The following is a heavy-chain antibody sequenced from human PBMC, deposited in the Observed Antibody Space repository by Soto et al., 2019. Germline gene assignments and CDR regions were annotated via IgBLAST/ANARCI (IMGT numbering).Heavy chain of an antibody. Sequence: GGSLRLSCAASGFTFSSYAMSWVRQAPGKGLEWVSAISGSGGSTYYADSVKGRFTISRDNSKNTLYLQMNSLRAEDTAVYYCAKDHRTITMIVVAPTNPFDYWGQGTLVTVSS. J-gene: IGHJ4*02. V-gene: IGHV3-23*01. D-gene: IGHD3-22*01. CDR3: AKDHRTITMIVVAPTNPFDY. CDR1: GFTFSSYA. CDR2: ISGSGGST.